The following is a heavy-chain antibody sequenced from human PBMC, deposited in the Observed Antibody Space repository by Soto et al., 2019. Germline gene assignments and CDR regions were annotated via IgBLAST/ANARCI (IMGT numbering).Heavy chain of an antibody. J-gene: IGHJ4*02. Sequence: PGGSLRLSCAASGFTFDDYAMRCVRRVPGKGLEWVSSISWNSNIIGYADSVKGRFTISRDNAKNSLYLQMNSLRPEDTALYYCAKGGPDGFCSGGRCYFDYWGQGT. CDR1: GFTFDDYA. CDR3: AKGGPDGFCSGGRCYFDY. V-gene: IGHV3-9*01. CDR2: ISWNSNII. D-gene: IGHD2-15*01.